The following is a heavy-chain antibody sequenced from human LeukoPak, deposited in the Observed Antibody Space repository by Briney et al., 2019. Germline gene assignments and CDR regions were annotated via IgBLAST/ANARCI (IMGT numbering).Heavy chain of an antibody. J-gene: IGHJ4*02. Sequence: SETLSLTCTVSGGSISSSSYYWGWIRQPPGKGLEWIGSIYYSGSTYYNPSLKSRVTISVDTSKNQFSLKLSSVTAADTAVYYCARVDNWNDGVYYFDYWGQGTLVTVSS. CDR3: ARVDNWNDGVYYFDY. V-gene: IGHV4-39*07. D-gene: IGHD1-1*01. CDR1: GGSISSSSYY. CDR2: IYYSGST.